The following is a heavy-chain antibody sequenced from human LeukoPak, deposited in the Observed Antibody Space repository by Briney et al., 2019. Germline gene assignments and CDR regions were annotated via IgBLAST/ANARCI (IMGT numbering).Heavy chain of an antibody. CDR2: INGDGSGT. D-gene: IGHD3-10*01. CDR1: GFTFSSYW. J-gene: IGHJ3*02. V-gene: IGHV3-74*01. CDR3: ASGDAHAFDI. Sequence: QAGGSLRLSYAASGFTFSSYWMPWVRQAPGKGLVWVSRINGDGSGTSYAASVKGRFTISRDNAKNTLYLQMNSLRVEDTAVYYCASGDAHAFDIWGQGTMVTVSS.